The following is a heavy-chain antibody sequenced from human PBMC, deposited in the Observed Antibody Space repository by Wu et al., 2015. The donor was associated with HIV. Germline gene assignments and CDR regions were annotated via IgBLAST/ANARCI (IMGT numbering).Heavy chain of an antibody. Sequence: QVQLVQSGAEVKKPGASVKVSCKASGYTFTSYDINWVRQATGQGLEWMGWMNPNSGNTGYAQKFQGRVTMTRNTSISTAYMELSSLRSEDTAVYYCARGSYYDSSDPRAYYFDYWGQGTLVTVSS. J-gene: IGHJ4*02. D-gene: IGHD3-22*01. CDR1: GYTFTSYD. CDR3: ARGSYYDSSDPRAYYFDY. V-gene: IGHV1-8*01. CDR2: MNPNSGNT.